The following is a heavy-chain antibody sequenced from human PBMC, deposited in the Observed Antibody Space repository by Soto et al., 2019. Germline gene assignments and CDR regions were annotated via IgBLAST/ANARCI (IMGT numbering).Heavy chain of an antibody. V-gene: IGHV1-8*01. CDR1: GYTFTSYD. D-gene: IGHD6-6*01. CDR2: MNPNSGNT. Sequence: GASVKVSCKASGYTFTSYDINWVRQATGQGLEWMGWMNPNSGNTGYAQKFQGRVTMTRNTSISTAYMELSSLRSEDTAVYYCALYSSSFRTCWFDPWGQGTLVTVSS. CDR3: ALYSSSFRTCWFDP. J-gene: IGHJ5*02.